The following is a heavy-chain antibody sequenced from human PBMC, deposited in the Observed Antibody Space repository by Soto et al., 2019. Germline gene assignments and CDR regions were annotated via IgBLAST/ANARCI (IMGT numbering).Heavy chain of an antibody. V-gene: IGHV1-69*01. CDR1: GGTFSSYA. CDR2: IIPIFGTA. J-gene: IGHJ3*02. Sequence: QVQLVQSGAEVKQPGSSVKVSCKASGGTFSSYAISWVRQAPGQGLEWMGGIIPIFGTANYAQKFQGRVTITADESTSTAYMELSSLRSEDTAVYYCARWRHFCSSTSCYRSGAFDIWGQGTMVTVSS. CDR3: ARWRHFCSSTSCYRSGAFDI. D-gene: IGHD2-2*02.